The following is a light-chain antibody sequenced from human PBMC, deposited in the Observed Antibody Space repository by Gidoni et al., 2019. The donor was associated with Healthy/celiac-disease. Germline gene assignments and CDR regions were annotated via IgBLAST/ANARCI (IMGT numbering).Light chain of an antibody. J-gene: IGLJ3*02. Sequence: NFMLTQPHSVSEYPGKTVTISCTGSSGSIASNYVQWYQQRPGSAPTTVIYEDNQRPSGVPDRFSGSIDSSSNSASLTISGLKTEDEADYYCQSYDSSNHEVFGGGTKLTVL. CDR3: QSYDSSNHEV. CDR2: EDN. CDR1: SGSIASNY. V-gene: IGLV6-57*02.